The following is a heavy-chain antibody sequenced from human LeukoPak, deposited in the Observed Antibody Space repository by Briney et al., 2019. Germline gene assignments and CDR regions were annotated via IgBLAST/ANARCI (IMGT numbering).Heavy chain of an antibody. V-gene: IGHV1-2*02. J-gene: IGHJ4*02. CDR2: INPNSGGT. D-gene: IGHD1-26*01. CDR3: ARGWRGIRIVGTPGKIDY. Sequence: ASVKVSCKASGYTFTGYYMHWVRQAPGQGLEWMGWINPNSGGTNYAQKFQGRVTMTRDTSISTAYMELSRLRSDNTAVYYCARGWRGIRIVGTPGKIDYWGQGTLVTASS. CDR1: GYTFTGYY.